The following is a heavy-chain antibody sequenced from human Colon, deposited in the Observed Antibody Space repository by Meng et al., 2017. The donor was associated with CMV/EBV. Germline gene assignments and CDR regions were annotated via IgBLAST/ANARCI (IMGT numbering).Heavy chain of an antibody. V-gene: IGHV4-59*11. J-gene: IGHJ4*02. Sequence: SETLSLTCPVSGESRRSHSWSWIRQPPGKGLEWMRYVYYSGSATYSPSLRSRVSISVDMSKNQFSLKVRSVTAADTAMYFCARGLGQASNNSHDYWGQGMLVTVSS. CDR3: ARGLGQASNNSHDY. CDR2: VYYSGSA. D-gene: IGHD5-24*01. CDR1: GESRRSHS.